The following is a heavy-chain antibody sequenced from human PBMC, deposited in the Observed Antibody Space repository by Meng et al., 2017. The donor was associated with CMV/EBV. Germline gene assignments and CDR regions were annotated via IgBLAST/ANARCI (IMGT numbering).Heavy chain of an antibody. CDR3: ARVSGSWFDP. Sequence: GSLRLSCTVSGGSISSYYWSWIRQPPGKGLEWIGYIYYSGSTNYNPSLKSRVTISVDTSKNQFSLKLSSVTAADTAVYYCARVSGSWFDPWSQGTLVTVSS. J-gene: IGHJ5*02. CDR1: GGSISSYY. V-gene: IGHV4-59*01. D-gene: IGHD3-10*01. CDR2: IYYSGST.